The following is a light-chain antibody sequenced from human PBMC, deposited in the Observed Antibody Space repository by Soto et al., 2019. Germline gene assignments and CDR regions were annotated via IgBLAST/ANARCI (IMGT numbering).Light chain of an antibody. CDR2: DDS. CDR3: QVWDSSTDQNVV. Sequence: SYELTQPPSVLVAPGQTARITCGGNKIGTKSVHWYQQKPGQAPVLVVFDDSDRPSGIPERFSGSNSGNTATLTISRDEAGDEADYYCQVWDSSTDQNVVFGGGTKLTVL. CDR1: KIGTKS. J-gene: IGLJ2*01. V-gene: IGLV3-21*02.